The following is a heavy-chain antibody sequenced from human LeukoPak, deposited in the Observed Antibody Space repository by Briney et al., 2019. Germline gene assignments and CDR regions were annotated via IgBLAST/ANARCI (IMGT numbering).Heavy chain of an antibody. V-gene: IGHV1-18*01. Sequence: ASVKVSCKASGGTFSSYAISWVRQAPGQGLEWMGGISAYNGNTNYAQKLQGRVTMTTDTSTSTAYMELRSLRSDDTAVYHCAREYYGSGSYYYGYWGQGTLVTVSS. CDR3: AREYYGSGSYYYGY. J-gene: IGHJ4*02. D-gene: IGHD3-10*01. CDR1: GGTFSSYA. CDR2: ISAYNGNT.